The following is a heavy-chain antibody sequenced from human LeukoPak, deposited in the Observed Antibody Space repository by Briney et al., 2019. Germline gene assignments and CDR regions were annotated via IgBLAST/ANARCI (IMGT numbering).Heavy chain of an antibody. CDR2: VYYSGST. CDR3: ARHDYGAKWFDP. D-gene: IGHD4-17*01. J-gene: IGHJ5*02. Sequence: SETLSLTCTVSGGSISSRGYYWGGIRQPPGKGLEWVGNVYYSGSTYYNPSLKSRVTISVDTSKNQFSLKLSSVTAADTAVYYCARHDYGAKWFDPWGQGTLVTVSS. CDR1: GGSISSRGYY. V-gene: IGHV4-39*01.